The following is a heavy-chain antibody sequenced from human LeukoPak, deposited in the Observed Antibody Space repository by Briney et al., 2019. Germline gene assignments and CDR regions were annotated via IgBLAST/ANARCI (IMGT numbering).Heavy chain of an antibody. CDR1: GYTFTSYY. V-gene: IGHV7-4-1*02. D-gene: IGHD6-13*01. CDR3: ARDRDSSSWYRSHRPFDP. CDR2: INTNTGNP. J-gene: IGHJ5*02. Sequence: ASVKVSCKASGYTFTSYYMHWVRQAPGQGLEWMGWINTNTGNPTYAQGFTGRFVFSLDTSVSTAYLQISSLKAEDTAVYYCARDRDSSSWYRSHRPFDPWGQGTLVTVSS.